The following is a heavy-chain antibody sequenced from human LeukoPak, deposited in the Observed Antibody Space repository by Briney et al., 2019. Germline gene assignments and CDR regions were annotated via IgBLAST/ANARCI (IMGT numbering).Heavy chain of an antibody. Sequence: SETLSLTCTVSGGSISSYYWSWIRQPPGKGLEWIGYIYYSGSTNYNPSLKSRVTISVDTSKNQFSLKLSSVTAADTAVYYCARVVSFHASNEWLPTTHIDYWGQGTLVTVSS. CDR2: IYYSGST. J-gene: IGHJ4*02. CDR3: ARVVSFHASNEWLPTTHIDY. V-gene: IGHV4-59*01. CDR1: GGSISSYY. D-gene: IGHD3-3*01.